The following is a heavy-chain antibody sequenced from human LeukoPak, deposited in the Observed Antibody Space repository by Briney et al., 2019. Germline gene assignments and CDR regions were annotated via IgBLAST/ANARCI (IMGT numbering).Heavy chain of an antibody. J-gene: IGHJ3*02. Sequence: PGGSPRLSCAASGFTFSSYAMSWVRQAPGKGLEWVSAISGSGGSTYYADSVKGRFTISRDNSKNTLYLQMNSLRAEDTAVYYCAKAEYQLFAFDIWGQGTMVTVSS. CDR2: ISGSGGST. CDR3: AKAEYQLFAFDI. D-gene: IGHD2-2*01. CDR1: GFTFSSYA. V-gene: IGHV3-23*01.